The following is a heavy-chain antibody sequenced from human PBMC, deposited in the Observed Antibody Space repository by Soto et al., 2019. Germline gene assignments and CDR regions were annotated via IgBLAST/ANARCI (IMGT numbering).Heavy chain of an antibody. J-gene: IGHJ6*02. Sequence: EVQLLGSGGGLVQPGESLRLSCAASGFTFGNYFMNWVRQAPGKGLEWVSDISSNGGRTHYADSVRGRFTISRDNSRNTLYLQMSSLRAEDTALYYCAKDLHWYGMDVWGQGTTVTVSS. CDR2: ISSNGGRT. CDR3: AKDLHWYGMDV. CDR1: GFTFGNYF. V-gene: IGHV3-23*01. D-gene: IGHD1-1*01.